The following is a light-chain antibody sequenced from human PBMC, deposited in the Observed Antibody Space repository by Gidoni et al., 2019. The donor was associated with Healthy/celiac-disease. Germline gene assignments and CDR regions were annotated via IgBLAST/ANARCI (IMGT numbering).Light chain of an antibody. V-gene: IGKV1-5*03. CDR3: QQYNSYWYT. CDR1: QSISSW. Sequence: DIQMTQSPSTLSASVGDRVTITCRDSQSISSWLAWYQQKPGKAPKLLIYKASSLESGVPSRFSGSGSGTEFTLTISSLQPDDFATYYCQQYNSYWYTFGQGTKLEIK. CDR2: KAS. J-gene: IGKJ2*01.